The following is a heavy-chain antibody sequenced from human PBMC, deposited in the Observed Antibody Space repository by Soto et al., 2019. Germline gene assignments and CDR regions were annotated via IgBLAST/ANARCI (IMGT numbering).Heavy chain of an antibody. CDR2: IYYTGNT. CDR3: ISEDTAVYYCATPQDYDGCLDS. V-gene: IGHV4-59*01. CDR1: GGSISSYY. Sequence: PSETLSLTCTVSGGSISSYYWSWIRQPPGKGLEWIGDIYYTGNTHYNPSLKSRVTISLDTSKSQFSLKLRSVNTAYLELNSLISEDTAVYYCATPQDYDGCLDSWGQGTLVTLSS. D-gene: IGHD3-10*01. J-gene: IGHJ4*02.